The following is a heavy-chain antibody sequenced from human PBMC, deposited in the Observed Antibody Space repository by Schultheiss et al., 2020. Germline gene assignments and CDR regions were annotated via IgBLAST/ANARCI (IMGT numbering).Heavy chain of an antibody. CDR1: GFTFSSYA. CDR3: ARGRWPPYGDHAGY. Sequence: GGSLRLSCAASGFTFSSYAMHWVRQAPGKGLEWVAVISYDGSNKYYADSVKGRFTISRDNSKNTLYLQMNSLRAEDTAVYYCARGRWPPYGDHAGYWGKGTLVTVAS. D-gene: IGHD4-17*01. V-gene: IGHV3-30-3*01. CDR2: ISYDGSNK. J-gene: IGHJ4*02.